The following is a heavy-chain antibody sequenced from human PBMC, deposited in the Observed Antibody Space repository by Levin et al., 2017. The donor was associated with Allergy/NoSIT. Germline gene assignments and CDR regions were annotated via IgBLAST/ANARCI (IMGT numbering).Heavy chain of an antibody. CDR1: GASISSYY. CDR2: IYTSEGT. V-gene: IGHV4-4*07. CDR3: ARGREVPATPHDAFDI. Sequence: PSQTLSLPCTVSGASISSYYWSWIRQPAGKGLEWIGRIYTSEGTSYNPSLKSRVTMSVDTSKNQFSLKLTSVTAADTAVYYCARGREVPATPHDAFDIWGQGTVVTVSS. J-gene: IGHJ3*02. D-gene: IGHD2-15*01.